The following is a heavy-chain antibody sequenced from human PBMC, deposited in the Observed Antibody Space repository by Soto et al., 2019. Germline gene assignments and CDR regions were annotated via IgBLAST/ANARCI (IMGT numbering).Heavy chain of an antibody. CDR2: ITGDGGST. J-gene: IGHJ6*02. CDR1: GFTFSNYA. Sequence: EVQLLESGGGLVLPGGSLRLSCAASGFTFSNYAMSWVRQAPGKGLEWVATITGDGGSTYYADSVKGRFSISRDKSKNTVSLQMDSLRVYDTPVYYCAKDLRTTSNYFVSAYNTGSYVLDVWGQGTTVTVSS. V-gene: IGHV3-23*01. D-gene: IGHD3-3*01. CDR3: AKDLRTTSNYFVSAYNTGSYVLDV.